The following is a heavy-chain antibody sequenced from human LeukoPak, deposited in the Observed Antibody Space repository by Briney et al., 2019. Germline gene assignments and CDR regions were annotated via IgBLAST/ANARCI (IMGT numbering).Heavy chain of an antibody. Sequence: SETLSLTCAVSVGSISSCNWWSWGRQSPGKGLEWTGEIYHNGTLNYSPSLKSRVTISADTFKNHFSLKLTSVTAADTAVYYCATAPILRGEGGEHYQYGIDVWGQGTTVIVSS. CDR1: VGSISSCNW. D-gene: IGHD2-2*02. V-gene: IGHV4-4*02. CDR3: ATAPILRGEGGEHYQYGIDV. CDR2: IYHNGTL. J-gene: IGHJ6*01.